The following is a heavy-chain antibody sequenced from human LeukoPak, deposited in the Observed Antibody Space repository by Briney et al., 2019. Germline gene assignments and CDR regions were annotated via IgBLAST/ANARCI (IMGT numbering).Heavy chain of an antibody. CDR1: GFTVSSNY. J-gene: IGHJ4*02. V-gene: IGHV3-66*01. Sequence: GGSLRLSCAASGFTVSSNYMSWVRQAPGKGLEWVSVIYSGGITDYADPVKDRFTISRDSSKNTLYLQMNSLRAEDTAVYYCARVSQWLPDYWGQGTLVTVSS. CDR2: IYSGGIT. D-gene: IGHD6-19*01. CDR3: ARVSQWLPDY.